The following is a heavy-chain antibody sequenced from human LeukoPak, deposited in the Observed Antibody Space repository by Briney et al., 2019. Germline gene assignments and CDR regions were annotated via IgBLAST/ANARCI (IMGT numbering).Heavy chain of an antibody. D-gene: IGHD3-3*01. J-gene: IGHJ4*02. CDR1: GFTFSSYE. CDR3: ARVPDYDFWSGWGYYFDY. V-gene: IGHV3-48*03. CDR2: ISSSGSII. Sequence: GGSLRLSCAASGFTFSSYEMNWVRQAPGKGLEWVSYISSSGSIIYYADSVKGRFTISRDNAKNSLYLQMNSLRAEDTAVYYCARVPDYDFWSGWGYYFDYWGQGTLVTVSS.